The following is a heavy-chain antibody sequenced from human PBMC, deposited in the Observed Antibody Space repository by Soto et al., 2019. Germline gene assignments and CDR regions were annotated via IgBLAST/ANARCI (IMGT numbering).Heavy chain of an antibody. CDR3: ARRGARYSPFDY. Sequence: SETLSLTCAVSGGSVSSNNWWNWVRQPPGKGLEWIGEIYHTGATNYNPSLKSRVTISVDKSKDQVSLNLNSVTAADTAVYYCARRGARYSPFDYWGQGTLVTV. J-gene: IGHJ4*02. D-gene: IGHD2-15*01. CDR1: GGSVSSNNW. V-gene: IGHV4-4*02. CDR2: IYHTGAT.